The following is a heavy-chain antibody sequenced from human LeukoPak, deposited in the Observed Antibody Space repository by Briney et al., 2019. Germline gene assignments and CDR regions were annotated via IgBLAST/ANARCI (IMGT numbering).Heavy chain of an antibody. D-gene: IGHD6-19*01. J-gene: IGHJ3*02. CDR2: IKQDGSEK. Sequence: PGGSLRLSCAASGFTFSIYWMSWVRHAPGKGLVWVANIKQDGSEKYYVDSVKGRFTISRDNAKNSLYLQMNSLRAEDTAVYYCAKAEQWLGSLGEGAFDIWGQGTMVTVSS. CDR3: AKAEQWLGSLGEGAFDI. CDR1: GFTFSIYW. V-gene: IGHV3-7*01.